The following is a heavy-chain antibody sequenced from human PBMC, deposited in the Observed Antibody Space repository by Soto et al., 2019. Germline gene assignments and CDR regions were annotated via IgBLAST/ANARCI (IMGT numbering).Heavy chain of an antibody. V-gene: IGHV1-69*06. J-gene: IGHJ5*02. CDR2: ISPIFGTA. D-gene: IGHD6-6*01. CDR1: GGTFSSYA. Sequence: QVQLVQSGAEVKKPGSSVKVSCKASGGTFSSYAISWVRQAPGQGLAWMGGISPIFGTANYAQKFQGRVTITADKSTSTAYRELSSLRSEDTAVYYCARDPAEYSSTENWFAPWGQGTLVTVSS. CDR3: ARDPAEYSSTENWFAP.